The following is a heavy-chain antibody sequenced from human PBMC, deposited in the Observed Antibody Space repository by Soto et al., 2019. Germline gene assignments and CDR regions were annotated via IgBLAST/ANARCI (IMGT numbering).Heavy chain of an antibody. CDR1: GGTFSSYA. D-gene: IGHD3-22*01. CDR2: IIPIFGTA. V-gene: IGHV1-69*01. J-gene: IGHJ4*02. CDR3: AREYYDSSGWGEVFDY. Sequence: QVQQVQSGAGVKKPGSSVKVSCKASGGTFSSYAISWVRQAPGQGLEWMGGIIPIFGTANYAQKFQGRVTITADESTSTAYMELSSLRSEDMAVYYCAREYYDSSGWGEVFDYWGQGTLVTVSS.